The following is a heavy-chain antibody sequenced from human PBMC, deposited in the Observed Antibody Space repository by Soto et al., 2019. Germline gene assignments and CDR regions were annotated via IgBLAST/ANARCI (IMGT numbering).Heavy chain of an antibody. V-gene: IGHV4-34*01. CDR2: INHSGST. Sequence: SETLSLTCAVYGGSFSGYYWSWIRQPPGKGLEWIGEINHSGSTNYNPSLKSRVTISVDTSKNQFSLKLSSVTAADTAVYYCARRQLRFLEWLPSYFDYWGQGTLVTVS. CDR1: GGSFSGYY. J-gene: IGHJ4*02. CDR3: ARRQLRFLEWLPSYFDY. D-gene: IGHD3-3*01.